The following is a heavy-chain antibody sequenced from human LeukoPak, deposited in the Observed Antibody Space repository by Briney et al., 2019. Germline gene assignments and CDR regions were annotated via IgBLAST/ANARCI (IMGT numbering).Heavy chain of an antibody. CDR3: ARDRGGIGYYMDV. CDR2: ISSNGGST. CDR1: GFTFSSYA. J-gene: IGHJ6*03. Sequence: GGSLRLSCAASGFTFSSYAMHWVRQAPGKGLEYVSSISSNGGSTYYANSVKGRFTISRDNSKNTLYLQMGSLRGEDMAVYYCARDRGGIGYYMDVWGKGTTVTVSS. D-gene: IGHD3-16*02. V-gene: IGHV3-64*01.